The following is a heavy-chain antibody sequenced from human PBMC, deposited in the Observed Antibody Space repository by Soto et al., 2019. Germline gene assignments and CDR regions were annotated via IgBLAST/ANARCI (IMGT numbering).Heavy chain of an antibody. CDR2: IIPIFGTA. J-gene: IGHJ6*02. CDR3: ATTGTTEAYYYYGMDV. D-gene: IGHD1-7*01. CDR1: GGTFSSYA. Sequence: SVKVSCKASGGTFSSYAISWVRQAPGEGLEWMGGIIPIFGTANYAQKFQGRVTITADESTSTAYMELSSLRSEDTAVYYCATTGTTEAYYYYGMDVWGQGTTVTVSS. V-gene: IGHV1-69*13.